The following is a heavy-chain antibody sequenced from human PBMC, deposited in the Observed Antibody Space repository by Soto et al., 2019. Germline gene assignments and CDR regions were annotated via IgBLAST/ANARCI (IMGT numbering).Heavy chain of an antibody. D-gene: IGHD3-3*01. V-gene: IGHV1-69*13. CDR2: IIPIFGTA. CDR3: ATSLRFLEWLPRGMDV. CDR1: GGTFSSYA. J-gene: IGHJ6*02. Sequence: SVKVSCKASGGTFSSYAISWVRQAPGQGLEWMGGIIPIFGTANYAQKFQGRVTITADESTSTAYMELSSLRSEDTAVYYCATSLRFLEWLPRGMDVWGQGTMVTVSS.